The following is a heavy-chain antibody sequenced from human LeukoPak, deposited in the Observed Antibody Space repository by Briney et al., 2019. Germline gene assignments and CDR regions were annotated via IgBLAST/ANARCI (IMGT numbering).Heavy chain of an antibody. CDR3: AEDLISSGWYDFDD. CDR1: GFTFDSYA. Sequence: PGGSLRLSCAASGFTFDSYAMSWVRQAPGKGLEWVSSITGSGYSTYYGDSVRGRFTVSRDNSKNTLYLQMSSLRAADTAVYYCAEDLISSGWYDFDDWGQGTLVTVSS. D-gene: IGHD6-19*01. V-gene: IGHV3-23*01. CDR2: ITGSGYST. J-gene: IGHJ4*02.